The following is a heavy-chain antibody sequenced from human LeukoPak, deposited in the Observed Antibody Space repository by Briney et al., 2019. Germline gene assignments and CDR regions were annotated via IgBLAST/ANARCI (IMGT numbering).Heavy chain of an antibody. V-gene: IGHV1-8*01. CDR3: ASTVRYFDWLLEDWFDP. J-gene: IGHJ5*02. CDR2: MNPNSGNT. CDR1: GYTFTSYD. D-gene: IGHD3-9*01. Sequence: ASVKVSCKASGYTFTSYDINWVRQATGQGLEWMGWMNPNSGNTGYAQKFQGRVTMTRNTSISTAYMELSSLRSEDTAVYYCASTVRYFDWLLEDWFDPWGQGTLVTVSS.